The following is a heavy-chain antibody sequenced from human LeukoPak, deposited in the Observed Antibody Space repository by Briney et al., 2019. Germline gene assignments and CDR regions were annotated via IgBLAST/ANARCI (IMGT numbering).Heavy chain of an antibody. CDR1: GFTFSYNW. Sequence: AGSLRLSCAASGFTFSYNWIHWVRQAPGKGLMWVSLISSDGSTTTYADSVKGRFTISRDNAKNTLYLQMNSLRAEDTAVYYCTRGRNGYCFDYWGQGTLVTVSS. CDR3: TRGRNGYCFDY. J-gene: IGHJ4*02. V-gene: IGHV3-74*01. D-gene: IGHD1-14*01. CDR2: ISSDGSTT.